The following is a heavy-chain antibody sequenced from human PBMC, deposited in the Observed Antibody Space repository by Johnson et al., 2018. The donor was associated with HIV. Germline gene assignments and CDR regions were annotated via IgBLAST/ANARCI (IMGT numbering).Heavy chain of an antibody. CDR2: IWYDGSNI. J-gene: IGHJ3*02. Sequence: QVQLVESGGGVVQPGRSLRLSCAASGFSFSSYGMHWVRQAPGKGLEWVANIWYDGSNIYYADYVKGRFTISRANSKNTLYLQMNNVRAEDTAVYYCAKDKGGSGWYLHAFDSWGQGTMVTVSS. V-gene: IGHV3-33*06. CDR3: AKDKGGSGWYLHAFDS. D-gene: IGHD6-19*01. CDR1: GFSFSSYG.